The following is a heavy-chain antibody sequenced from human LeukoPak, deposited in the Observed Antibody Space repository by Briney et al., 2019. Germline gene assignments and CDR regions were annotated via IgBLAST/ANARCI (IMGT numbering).Heavy chain of an antibody. CDR1: GYTFTSYD. CDR2: MNPNSGNT. J-gene: IGHJ4*02. Sequence: GASVKVSCKASGYTFTSYDMNWVRQATGQGLEWMGWMNPNSGNTGYAQKFQGRVTMTSNTSISTAYMELSSLRSEDTAVYYCARSLIAVAGTGMWGQGTLVTVSS. CDR3: ARSLIAVAGTGM. V-gene: IGHV1-8*01. D-gene: IGHD6-19*01.